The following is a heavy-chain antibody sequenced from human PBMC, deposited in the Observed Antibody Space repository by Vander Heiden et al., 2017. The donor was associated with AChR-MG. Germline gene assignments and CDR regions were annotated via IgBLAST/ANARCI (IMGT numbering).Heavy chain of an antibody. J-gene: IGHJ6*02. CDR1: GFIFSSSA. D-gene: IGHD5-12*01. CDR3: AKDGYSPYHFANYYAMDV. CDR2: ISGSGATT. Sequence: EVQLLESGGGLVQRGGSLRLSCAAPGFIFSSSAMSWVRQAPGKGLEWVSTISGSGATTSYADSVKGRFTISRDNSKNTVYVQLNSLRADDTAVYYCAKDGYSPYHFANYYAMDVWGQGTTVTVSS. V-gene: IGHV3-23*01.